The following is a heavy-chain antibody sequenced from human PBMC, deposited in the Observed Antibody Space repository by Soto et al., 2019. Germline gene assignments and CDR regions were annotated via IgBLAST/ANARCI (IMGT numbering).Heavy chain of an antibody. CDR1: GFTFSSYA. Sequence: GGSLRLSCSASGFTFSSYAMHWVRQAPGKGLEWVSYISSSSSTIYYADSVKGRFTISRDNAKNSLYLQMNSLRAEDTAVYYCARVGSTSSLHLGELSLPLEAFDIWGQGTMVTVSS. CDR3: ARVGSTSSLHLGELSLPLEAFDI. CDR2: ISSSSSTI. V-gene: IGHV3-48*01. D-gene: IGHD3-16*02. J-gene: IGHJ3*02.